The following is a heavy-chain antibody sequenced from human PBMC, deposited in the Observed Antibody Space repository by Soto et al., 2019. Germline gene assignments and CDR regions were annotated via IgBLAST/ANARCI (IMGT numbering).Heavy chain of an antibody. V-gene: IGHV1-8*01. D-gene: IGHD1-1*01. CDR3: ARRAETNGWNGFGADKYYFDF. CDR1: GYTFTSYD. Sequence: QVQLVQSGAEVRKPGASVKVSCEASGYTFTSYDIYCVRQATGQGLEWMVWMNPSTGNSGYAQKFQGRVTMTSDTSRSTAQMELSSLRSEDTAVYYCARRAETNGWNGFGADKYYFDFWGQGTLVTVSS. CDR2: MNPSTGNS. J-gene: IGHJ4*02.